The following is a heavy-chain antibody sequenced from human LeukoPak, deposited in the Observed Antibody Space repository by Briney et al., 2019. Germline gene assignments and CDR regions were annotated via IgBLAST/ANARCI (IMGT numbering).Heavy chain of an antibody. J-gene: IGHJ6*03. CDR1: GFTFSDYY. CDR2: ISRMVSTI. CDR3: AREEAVAGTTYLYYYYMDV. D-gene: IGHD6-19*01. V-gene: IGHV3-11*01. Sequence: GGSLRFSCAASGFTFSDYYMGWIRRAPGKGRGGVSYISRMVSTIYYADSVKGRFTISRDNAKNSLYLQMNSLRAEDTAVYYCAREEAVAGTTYLYYYYMDVWGKGTTVTVSS.